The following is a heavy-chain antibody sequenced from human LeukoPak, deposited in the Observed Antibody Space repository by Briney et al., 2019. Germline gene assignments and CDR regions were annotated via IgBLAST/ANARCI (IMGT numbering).Heavy chain of an antibody. CDR3: ARHGGNFDY. Sequence: ESSETLSLTCTVSGGSISSSSYSWGWIRQPPGKGLEWIGSIYYSGSTYYNPSLKSRVTISVDTSKNQFSLKLSSVTAADTAVYYCARHGGNFDYWGQGTLVTVSS. V-gene: IGHV4-39*01. D-gene: IGHD3-16*01. CDR2: IYYSGST. J-gene: IGHJ4*02. CDR1: GGSISSSSYS.